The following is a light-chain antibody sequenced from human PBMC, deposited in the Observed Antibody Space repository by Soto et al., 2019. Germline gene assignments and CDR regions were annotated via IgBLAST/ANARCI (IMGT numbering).Light chain of an antibody. Sequence: QSALTQPASVSGSPGQSITISCTGTSSDIGSYNLVSWYQQHPGKAPKVIIYEGSNRPSGVSNRFSASKSGNKASLTISGPQAEDEADYYCCSYAASSTFNWVFGGGTKVTVL. CDR3: CSYAASSTFNWV. CDR2: EGS. J-gene: IGLJ3*02. CDR1: SSDIGSYNL. V-gene: IGLV2-23*03.